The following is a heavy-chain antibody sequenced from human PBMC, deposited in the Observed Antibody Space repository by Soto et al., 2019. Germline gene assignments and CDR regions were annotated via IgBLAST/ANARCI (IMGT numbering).Heavy chain of an antibody. Sequence: QVPLVQSGAEVKKPGASVKVSCKASGYTFTSYAMHWVRQAPGQRLEWMGWINAGNGNTKYSQKFQGRVTITRDTSASTAYMELSSLRSEDTAVYYCARNYDSSGYGWFDPWGQGTLVTVSS. J-gene: IGHJ5*02. CDR2: INAGNGNT. CDR3: ARNYDSSGYGWFDP. D-gene: IGHD3-22*01. CDR1: GYTFTSYA. V-gene: IGHV1-3*01.